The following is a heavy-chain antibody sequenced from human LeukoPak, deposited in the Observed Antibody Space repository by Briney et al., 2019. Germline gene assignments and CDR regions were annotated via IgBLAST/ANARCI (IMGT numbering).Heavy chain of an antibody. CDR3: ANGDCRGGRCSSGAY. Sequence: GGSLRLSCAASGFNFRDYGMHWVRQAPGKGLEWGSYTRDDGSKKWYGDSVKGRFIISRDNSKSTLYLQMNSLRGEDTAVYYCANGDCRGGRCSSGAYWGQGTLVTVSS. J-gene: IGHJ4*02. D-gene: IGHD2-15*01. V-gene: IGHV3-30*02. CDR2: TRDDGSKK. CDR1: GFNFRDYG.